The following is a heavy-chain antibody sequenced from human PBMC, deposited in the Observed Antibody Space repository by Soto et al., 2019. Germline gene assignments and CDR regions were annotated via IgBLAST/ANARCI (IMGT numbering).Heavy chain of an antibody. Sequence: QVQLQESGPGLVKPSQTLSLTCTVSGGSISSGDYYWSWIRQPPGKGLEWIGYIYYSGSTYYNPSLKSRVTISVDTSKNQFSLKLSSVTAADTAVYYCARVPAPTPTGGYPGNYFDYWGQGTLVTVSS. J-gene: IGHJ4*02. CDR2: IYYSGST. CDR1: GGSISSGDYY. CDR3: ARVPAPTPTGGYPGNYFDY. V-gene: IGHV4-30-4*01. D-gene: IGHD3-10*01.